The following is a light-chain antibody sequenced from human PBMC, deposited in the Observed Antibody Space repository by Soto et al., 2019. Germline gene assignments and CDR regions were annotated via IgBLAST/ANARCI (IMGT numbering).Light chain of an antibody. CDR1: QSISSY. CDR2: AAS. J-gene: IGKJ1*01. V-gene: IGKV1-39*01. Sequence: DIRMTQSPSSLSASVGDRVTITCRASQSISSYLNWYQQKPGKAPKLLIYAASSLQSGVPSRFSGSGSGTDFTLTISSLQPEDFATYYGQQSFSTPWTFGQGTKVEIK. CDR3: QQSFSTPWT.